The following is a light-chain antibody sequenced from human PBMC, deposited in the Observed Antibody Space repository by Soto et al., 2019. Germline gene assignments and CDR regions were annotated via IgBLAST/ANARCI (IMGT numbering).Light chain of an antibody. CDR2: WAS. CDR3: QQYHSTPFT. CDR1: QSVLYSSNNKNY. Sequence: DIVMTQSPDSLAVSLGERATINCKSSQSVLYSSNNKNYLAWYQQKPGQPPKLLIYWASTRESGVPDRFSGSGSAANFNLTISSLQTEDVAVYYCQQYHSTPFTFGPGTKVDIK. J-gene: IGKJ3*01. V-gene: IGKV4-1*01.